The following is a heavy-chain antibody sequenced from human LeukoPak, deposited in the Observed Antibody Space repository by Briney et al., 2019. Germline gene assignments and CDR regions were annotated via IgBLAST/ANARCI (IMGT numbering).Heavy chain of an antibody. V-gene: IGHV3-48*01. CDR2: ISSSSSTI. J-gene: IGHJ6*02. CDR1: GFTFSSYS. Sequence: GGSLRLSCAASGFTFSSYSMNWVRQAPGKGLEWVSYISSSSSTIYYADSVKGRFTISRDNAKNSLYLQMNSLGAEDTAVYYCARDRRSISYYDFWSGYYPYYYYGMDVWGQGTTVTVSS. CDR3: ARDRRSISYYDFWSGYYPYYYYGMDV. D-gene: IGHD3-3*01.